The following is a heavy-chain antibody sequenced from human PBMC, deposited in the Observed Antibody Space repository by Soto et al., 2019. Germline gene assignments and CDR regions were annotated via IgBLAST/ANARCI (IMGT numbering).Heavy chain of an antibody. V-gene: IGHV3-30*18. CDR1: GFTVRDYG. J-gene: IGHJ4*01. CDR3: AKDWVGGSNKYYCGY. Sequence: QVQLVESGGGVVRPGSTLTLSCVASGFTVRDYGMQWVRQAPGMGLEWVAGVSHHGLKEHYADSVKGRVTNSRDNSKKAVYLHLNSLRGDDTAVYSSAKDWVGGSNKYYCGYWGHGTLVAVSA. CDR2: VSHHGLKE. D-gene: IGHD2-15*01.